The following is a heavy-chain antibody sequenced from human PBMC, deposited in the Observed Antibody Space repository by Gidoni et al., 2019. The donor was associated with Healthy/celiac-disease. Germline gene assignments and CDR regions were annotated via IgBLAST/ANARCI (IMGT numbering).Heavy chain of an antibody. CDR3: TRRYDSSGYLSDS. D-gene: IGHD3-22*01. J-gene: IGHJ4*02. Sequence: TGVKGRFTISRDDSKNTAYLQMNSLKTEDTAVYYCTRRYDSSGYLSDSWGQGTLVTVSS. V-gene: IGHV3-73*01.